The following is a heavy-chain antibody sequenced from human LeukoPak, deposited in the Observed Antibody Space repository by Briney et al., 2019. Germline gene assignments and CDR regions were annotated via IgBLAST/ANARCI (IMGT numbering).Heavy chain of an antibody. CDR1: GFTFSSYA. V-gene: IGHV3-23*01. J-gene: IGHJ6*02. Sequence: GGSLRLSCAASGFTFSSYAMSWVRQAPGKGLEWVSAISGSGGSTYYADSVKGRFTISRDNSKTTLYLQMNSLRAEDTAVYYCARDRIAAAFSFYYGMDVWGQGTTVTVSS. D-gene: IGHD6-13*01. CDR2: ISGSGGST. CDR3: ARDRIAAAFSFYYGMDV.